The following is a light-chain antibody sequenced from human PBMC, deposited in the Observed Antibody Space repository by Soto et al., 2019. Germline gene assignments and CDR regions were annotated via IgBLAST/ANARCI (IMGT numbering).Light chain of an antibody. CDR2: DAS. Sequence: IQMTQSPSSLSASVGYRVTITCRASQSISSYLNWYQQKXGQAPKLLIYDASSLQSGVPSRFRGSGSGTECTLTISRLPPDDFETYYCQQYHSYAITFGQGTRLEIK. CDR3: QQYHSYAIT. J-gene: IGKJ5*01. CDR1: QSISSY. V-gene: IGKV1-39*01.